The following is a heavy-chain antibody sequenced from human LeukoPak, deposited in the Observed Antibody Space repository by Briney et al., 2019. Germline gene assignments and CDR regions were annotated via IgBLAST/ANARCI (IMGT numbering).Heavy chain of an antibody. Sequence: PGGSLRLSCAASGFTFSSYAMSWVRQAPGKGLEWVSAISGSGGSTYYADSVKGRFTISRDNSKNTLYLQMNSLRAEDTAVYYCAKVVGTMIVVSAAIDYWGQGTLVTVSS. CDR1: GFTFSSYA. V-gene: IGHV3-23*01. D-gene: IGHD3-22*01. CDR3: AKVVGTMIVVSAAIDY. CDR2: ISGSGGST. J-gene: IGHJ4*02.